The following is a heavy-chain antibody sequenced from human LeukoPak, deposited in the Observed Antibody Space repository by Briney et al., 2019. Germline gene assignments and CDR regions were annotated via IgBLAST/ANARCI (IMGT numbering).Heavy chain of an antibody. CDR2: IYYSGST. J-gene: IGHJ4*02. CDR3: ARGLGSGYYARHGNFDY. D-gene: IGHD3-22*01. CDR1: GGSISSSSYY. V-gene: IGHV4-39*01. Sequence: SETLSLTCTVSGGSISSSSYYWGWIRQPPGKGLEWIGSIYYSGSTYYNPSLKSRVTISVDTSKNQFSLKLSSVTAADTAVYYCARGLGSGYYARHGNFDYWGQGTLVTVSS.